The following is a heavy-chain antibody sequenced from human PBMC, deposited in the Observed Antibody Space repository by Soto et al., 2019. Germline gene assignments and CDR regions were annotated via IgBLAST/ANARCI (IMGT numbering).Heavy chain of an antibody. Sequence: SVKVSCTASGGTFSSYAISWVRQAPGQGLEWMGGIIPIFGTANYAQKFQGRVTITADESTSTAYMELSSLRSEDTAVYYCARVRVKGYSYGPDVDYWGQGTLVTVSS. CDR1: GGTFSSYA. CDR2: IIPIFGTA. J-gene: IGHJ4*02. CDR3: ARVRVKGYSYGPDVDY. D-gene: IGHD5-18*01. V-gene: IGHV1-69*13.